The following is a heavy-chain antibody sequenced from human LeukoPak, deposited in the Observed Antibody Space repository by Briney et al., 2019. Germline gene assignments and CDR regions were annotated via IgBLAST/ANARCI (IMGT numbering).Heavy chain of an antibody. CDR3: ARDGSYKFDY. D-gene: IGHD1-26*01. Sequence: GSLRLSCAASGFTFSSAWMHWVRQTPGKGLVWVSRIKSDGTTNYADSVKGRFTISRDNAKNTLYLQMNNLRAEDTAVYYCARDGSYKFDYWGQGTLVTVSS. J-gene: IGHJ4*02. CDR1: GFTFSSAW. CDR2: IKSDGTT. V-gene: IGHV3-74*01.